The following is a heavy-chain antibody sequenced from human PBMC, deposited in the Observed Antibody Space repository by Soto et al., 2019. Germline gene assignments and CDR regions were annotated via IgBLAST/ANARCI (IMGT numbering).Heavy chain of an antibody. D-gene: IGHD2-15*01. J-gene: IGHJ6*02. V-gene: IGHV3-21*01. CDR1: GFTLSNYA. CDR3: ARIKLVDFFFINVDVYDMDV. Sequence: EVQLVESGGGLVQPGGSLRLSCAASGFTLSNYAVNWVRQAPGKGLEWVSYISSDSRYIYHGDYGKGRFTISRDNARNCVYLQMNSLRDEDTAVYYCARIKLVDFFFINVDVYDMDVWGQGTPVTVSS. CDR2: ISSDSRYI.